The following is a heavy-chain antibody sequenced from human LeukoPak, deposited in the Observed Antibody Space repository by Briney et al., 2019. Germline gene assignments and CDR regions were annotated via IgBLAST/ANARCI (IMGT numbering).Heavy chain of an antibody. CDR3: ARDRVGDNGNYEGAIDI. CDR1: GFTFSSYG. Sequence: GGTLRLSCAASGFTFSSYGMSWVRQAPGKGLEWVSDISSGGGSTYYADSVKGRFTISRDNSKNSLYLQMNRLRAEDTAVYYCARDRVGDNGNYEGAIDIWGEGTMVTVSS. D-gene: IGHD1-7*01. J-gene: IGHJ3*02. V-gene: IGHV3-23*01. CDR2: ISSGGGST.